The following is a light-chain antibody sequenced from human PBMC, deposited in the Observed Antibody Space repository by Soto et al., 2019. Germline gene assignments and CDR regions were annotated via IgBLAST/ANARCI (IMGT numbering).Light chain of an antibody. J-gene: IGKJ4*01. CDR2: SAS. V-gene: IGKV1-5*01. CDR1: QSISSW. CDR3: QQLYSHPLT. Sequence: DIQMTQSPSTLSASVGDRVTITCRASQSISSWLAWYQQKPGKAPKLLIYSASTLQSGVPSRFSGSGYGTDFSLTISNLQPEDFATYYCQQLYSHPLTFGGGTKVDIK.